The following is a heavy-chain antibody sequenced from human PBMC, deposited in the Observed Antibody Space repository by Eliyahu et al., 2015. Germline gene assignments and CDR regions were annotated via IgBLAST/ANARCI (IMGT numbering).Heavy chain of an antibody. D-gene: IGHD5-18*01. CDR3: AKDWAAQGYSYGTFDY. CDR1: GFXFXSXA. J-gene: IGHJ4*02. CDR2: ISGSGGST. Sequence: EVQLVESGGGLVQPGGSLRLSCAASGFXFXSXAMXWVRQAPGKGLEWVSAISGSGGSTYYADSVKGRFTISRDNSKNTLYLQMNSLRAEDTAVYYCAKDWAAQGYSYGTFDYWGQGTLVTVSS. V-gene: IGHV3-23*04.